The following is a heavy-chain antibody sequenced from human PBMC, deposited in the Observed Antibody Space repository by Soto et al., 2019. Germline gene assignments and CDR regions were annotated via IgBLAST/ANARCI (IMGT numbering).Heavy chain of an antibody. D-gene: IGHD2-15*01. J-gene: IGHJ4*02. V-gene: IGHV3-23*01. Sequence: GGSLRLSCAASGFTFSSYAMSWVRQAPGKGLEWVSAISGSGGSTYYADSVKGRFTISRDNSKNTLYLQMNSLRAEDTAVYYCAKDIWDIVVVVAATLGYWGQGTLVTVSS. CDR3: AKDIWDIVVVVAATLGY. CDR1: GFTFSSYA. CDR2: ISGSGGST.